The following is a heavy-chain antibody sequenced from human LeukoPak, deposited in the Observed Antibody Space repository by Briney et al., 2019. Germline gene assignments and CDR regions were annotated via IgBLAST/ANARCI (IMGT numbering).Heavy chain of an antibody. J-gene: IGHJ6*02. Sequence: VRSLRLSFGTSGFTFRKSWMSWVRQAPGKGLEWVANMKDDGSEAFHADSVKGRFTISRDNARGSLYLQINRLGAEATAVYYCATYTNWVAGDVWGQGTTVTVSS. D-gene: IGHD7-27*01. V-gene: IGHV3-7*01. CDR2: MKDDGSEA. CDR3: ATYTNWVAGDV. CDR1: GFTFRKSW.